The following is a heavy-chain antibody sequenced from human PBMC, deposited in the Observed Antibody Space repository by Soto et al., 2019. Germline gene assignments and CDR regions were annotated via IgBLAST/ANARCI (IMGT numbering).Heavy chain of an antibody. CDR2: ISSSGSTI. CDR1: GFTFSSYE. Sequence: EVQLVESGGGLVQPGGSLRLSCAASGFTFSSYEMNWVRQAPGKGLEWVSYISSSGSTIYYADSVKGRFTISRDNAKNSLYLQMNSLRAEDTAVYYCASLLGLSYSDYWGQGTLVTVSS. J-gene: IGHJ4*02. V-gene: IGHV3-48*03. CDR3: ASLLGLSYSDY.